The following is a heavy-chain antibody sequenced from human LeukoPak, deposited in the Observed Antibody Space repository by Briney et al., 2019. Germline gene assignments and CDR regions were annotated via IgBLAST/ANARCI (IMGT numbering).Heavy chain of an antibody. J-gene: IGHJ4*02. Sequence: GGSLRLSCAASGFMFSRYWMHWVRQAPGKGLVWVSHINSDGRSTTYADSVKGRFTISRDNARNTLYLQMNSLRAEDTAVYYCARVGGGSSGYYYFDYWGQGTLVTVSS. CDR3: ARVGGGSSGYYYFDY. CDR2: INSDGRST. CDR1: GFMFSRYW. D-gene: IGHD3-22*01. V-gene: IGHV3-74*01.